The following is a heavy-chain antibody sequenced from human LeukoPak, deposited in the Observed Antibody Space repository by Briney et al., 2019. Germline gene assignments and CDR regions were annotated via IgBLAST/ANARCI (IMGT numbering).Heavy chain of an antibody. J-gene: IGHJ4*02. D-gene: IGHD5-18*01. CDR1: GFTFSSYS. Sequence: GGSLRLSCAASGFTFSSYSMNWVRQAPGKGLEWFSSISSSSSYIYYADSVKGRFTISRDNAKNSLYLQMNSLRAEDTAVYYCARHGYSYGEDFDYWGQGTLVTVSS. CDR2: ISSSSSYI. V-gene: IGHV3-21*01. CDR3: ARHGYSYGEDFDY.